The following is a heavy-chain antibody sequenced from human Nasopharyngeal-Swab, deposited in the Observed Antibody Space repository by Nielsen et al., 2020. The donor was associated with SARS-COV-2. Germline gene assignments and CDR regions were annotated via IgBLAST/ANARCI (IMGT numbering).Heavy chain of an antibody. Sequence: ASVKVSCKASGYTFTSYGISWVRQAPGQGLEWMGWISAYNGNTNYAQKLQGRVTMTTDTSTSTAYMELSSLRSEDTAVYYCARESKKVAGLPNYYYYGMDVWGQGTTVTVSS. CDR1: GYTFTSYG. V-gene: IGHV1-18*01. D-gene: IGHD6-19*01. CDR2: ISAYNGNT. J-gene: IGHJ6*02. CDR3: ARESKKVAGLPNYYYYGMDV.